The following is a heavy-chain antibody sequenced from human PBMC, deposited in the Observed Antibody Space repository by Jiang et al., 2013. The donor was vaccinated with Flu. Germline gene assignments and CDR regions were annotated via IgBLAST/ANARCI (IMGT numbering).Heavy chain of an antibody. D-gene: IGHD2-2*01. Sequence: GPGLVKPSQTLSLTCTVSGGSISSGSYYWSWIRQPAGKGLEWIGRIYTSGSTNYNPSLKSRVTISVDTSKNQFSLKLSSVTAADTAVYYCARGEVDCSSTSCYVYFDYWGQGTLVTVSS. J-gene: IGHJ4*02. V-gene: IGHV4-61*02. CDR2: IYTSGST. CDR1: GGSISSGSYY. CDR3: ARGEVDCSSTSCYVYFDY.